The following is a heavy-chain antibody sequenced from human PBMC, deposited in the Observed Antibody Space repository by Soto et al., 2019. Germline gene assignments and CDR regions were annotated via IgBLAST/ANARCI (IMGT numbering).Heavy chain of an antibody. J-gene: IGHJ5*02. CDR1: GYTFIRYG. V-gene: IGHV1-18*01. Sequence: ASVKVSCKASGYTFIRYGISWVRQAPGQGLEWMGRISTHNGNTYYAQNFQGRVTMTSDTPTSTAYMELRSLRSDDTAFYYCVRDEISSAGLDPWGQ. CDR3: VRDEISSAGLDP. CDR2: ISTHNGNT.